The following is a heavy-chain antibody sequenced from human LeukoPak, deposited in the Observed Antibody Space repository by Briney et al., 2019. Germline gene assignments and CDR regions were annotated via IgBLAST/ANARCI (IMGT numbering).Heavy chain of an antibody. Sequence: PAETLSLTCTVSGGSTNNYYWTWIRQPPGKGLEWIGNIYNSGNTNYNPSFKSRVTISADTSKTQFSLKLSSVTAADTAVYYCASHYDILTGYAYWGQGTLVTVSS. CDR3: ASHYDILTGYAY. V-gene: IGHV4-59*01. J-gene: IGHJ4*02. CDR2: IYNSGNT. D-gene: IGHD3-9*01. CDR1: GGSTNNYY.